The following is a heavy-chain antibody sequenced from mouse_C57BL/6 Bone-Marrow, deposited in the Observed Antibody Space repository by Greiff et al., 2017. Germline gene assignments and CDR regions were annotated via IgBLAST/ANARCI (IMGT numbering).Heavy chain of an antibody. Sequence: EVQLVESGGGLVKPGGSLKLSCAASGFTFSSYAMSWVRQTPEKRLEWVATISDGGSYTYYPDNVKGRFTISRDNAKNNLYLQMSHLKSEDTAMYYCARDLIYDGYYYDYWGQGTTLTVSS. V-gene: IGHV5-4*01. J-gene: IGHJ2*01. CDR1: GFTFSSYA. CDR3: ARDLIYDGYYYDY. D-gene: IGHD2-3*01. CDR2: ISDGGSYT.